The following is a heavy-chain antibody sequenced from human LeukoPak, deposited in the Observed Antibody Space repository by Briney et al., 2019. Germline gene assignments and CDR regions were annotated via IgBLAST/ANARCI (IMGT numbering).Heavy chain of an antibody. CDR3: ARDPPGYYYDSSGYHDY. V-gene: IGHV3-74*01. D-gene: IGHD3-22*01. CDR1: GFTFSSYS. Sequence: GGSLRLSCAASGFTFSSYSMNWVRQAPGKGLVWVSRINSDGSSTSYADSVKGRFTISRDNAKNTLYLQMNSLRAEDTAVYYCARDPPGYYYDSSGYHDYWGQRTLVTVSS. CDR2: INSDGSST. J-gene: IGHJ4*02.